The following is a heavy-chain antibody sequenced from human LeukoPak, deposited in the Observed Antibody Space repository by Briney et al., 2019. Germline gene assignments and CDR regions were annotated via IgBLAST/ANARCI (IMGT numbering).Heavy chain of an antibody. D-gene: IGHD3-3*01. CDR3: AREVGELQFLEWLYPI. V-gene: IGHV3-48*01. CDR1: GFTFSSYS. Sequence: GGPLRLSCAASGFTFSSYSMNWVRQAPGKGLEWVSYISSSSSTIYYADSVKGRFTISRDNAKNSLYLQMNSLRAEDTAVYYCAREVGELQFLEWLYPIWGQGTLVTVSS. J-gene: IGHJ4*02. CDR2: ISSSSSTI.